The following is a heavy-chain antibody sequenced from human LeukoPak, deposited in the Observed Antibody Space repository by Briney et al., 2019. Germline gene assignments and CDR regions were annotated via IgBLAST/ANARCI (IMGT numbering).Heavy chain of an antibody. V-gene: IGHV1-2*02. Sequence: ASVKVSCKASGYTFTGYYIHWVRQAPGQGLEWMGWINPNSGDTKYEQRFQGRVTMTRDTSISTAYVELTRLRSVDAAVYFCARDGSWSSISYSDYWGQGTLVTVSS. J-gene: IGHJ4*02. CDR1: GYTFTGYY. D-gene: IGHD2-2*01. CDR3: ARDGSWSSISYSDY. CDR2: INPNSGDT.